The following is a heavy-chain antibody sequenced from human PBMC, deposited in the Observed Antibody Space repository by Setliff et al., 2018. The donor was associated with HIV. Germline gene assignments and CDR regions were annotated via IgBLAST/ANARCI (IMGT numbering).Heavy chain of an antibody. D-gene: IGHD6-19*01. CDR3: STDLPSSGFFPDY. V-gene: IGHV3-15*01. J-gene: IGHJ4*02. CDR1: GFTFSSAW. Sequence: LRLSCATSGFTFSSAWMAWVRQAPGKGLEWVGRIKSNTDGGTTDFASPVKGRFSITRDDSKNTRYLQMNRLKTDDTAVYYCSTDLPSSGFFPDYWGQGTLVTVSS. CDR2: IKSNTDGGTT.